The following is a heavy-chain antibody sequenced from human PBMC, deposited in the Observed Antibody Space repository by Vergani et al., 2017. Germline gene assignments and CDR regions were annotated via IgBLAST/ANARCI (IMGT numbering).Heavy chain of an antibody. CDR3: AEDGLIVATITHPYFFDY. CDR1: GFTFSSYA. Sequence: EVQLLESGGGLVQPGGSLRLSCAASGFTFSSYAMSWVRQAPGKGLEWVSAISGSGGSTYYADSVKGRFTISRDNSKNTLYLQMNSLRAEDTAVYYCAEDGLIVATITHPYFFDYWGQGTLVTVSS. CDR2: ISGSGGST. D-gene: IGHD5-12*01. J-gene: IGHJ4*02. V-gene: IGHV3-23*01.